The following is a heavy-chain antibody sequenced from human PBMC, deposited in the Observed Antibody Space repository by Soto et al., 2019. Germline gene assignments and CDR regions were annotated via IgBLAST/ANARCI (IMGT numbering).Heavy chain of an antibody. D-gene: IGHD3-9*01. J-gene: IGHJ2*01. CDR3: PRGLGHWYFEL. V-gene: IGHV4-59*01. CDR1: GGSISSYY. CDR2: IYYSGST. Sequence: SETLSLTCTVSGGSISSYYWSWIPQPPGKGLEWIGYIYYSGSTNYNPSLKSRVTISVDTSKNQYSLKLSSVTAADTAVYYCPRGLGHWYFELWGRGILVTVSS.